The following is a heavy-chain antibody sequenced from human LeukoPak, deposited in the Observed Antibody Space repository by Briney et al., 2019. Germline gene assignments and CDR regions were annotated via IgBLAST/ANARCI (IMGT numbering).Heavy chain of an antibody. J-gene: IGHJ4*02. CDR2: IYHSGST. Sequence: PSETLSLTCTVSGGPISIYYWGWIRQPPGKGLEWIGYIYHSGSTNYNPSLKSRVTISVDTSKNQFSLRLSSVTAADTAVYYCVRHLSTGQTDYWGQGTLVTVSS. V-gene: IGHV4-59*08. CDR3: VRHLSTGQTDY. CDR1: GGPISIYY. D-gene: IGHD2-8*02.